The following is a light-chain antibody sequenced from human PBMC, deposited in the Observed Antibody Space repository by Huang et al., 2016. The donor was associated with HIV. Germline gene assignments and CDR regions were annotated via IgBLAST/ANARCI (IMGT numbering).Light chain of an antibody. CDR1: QDIGNY. CDR3: HDYHNLPYT. J-gene: IGKJ2*01. Sequence: DIQLTQSPSSLSASVGDRVTITCQASQDIGNYLNWYRQKPGRAPELLIYDAFNLETGVPSRFSGSGAGADLTFTISSLQPEDSATYYCHDYHNLPYTLGQGTKLEIK. V-gene: IGKV1-33*01. CDR2: DAF.